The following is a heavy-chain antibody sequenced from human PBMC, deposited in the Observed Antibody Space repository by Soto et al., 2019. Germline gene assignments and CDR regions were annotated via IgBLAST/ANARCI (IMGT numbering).Heavy chain of an antibody. Sequence: GGSLRLSCAASGFTFTRYSMNWVRQAPGKGLEWVSSISSTTNYIYYGDSMKGRFTISRDNAKNSLYLEMNSLRAEDTAVYYCAKIYSPSRNLDIVATKEYWGQGTQVTVS. CDR3: AKIYSPSRNLDIVATKEY. CDR1: GFTFTRYS. J-gene: IGHJ4*02. D-gene: IGHD5-12*01. V-gene: IGHV3-21*06. CDR2: ISSTTNYI.